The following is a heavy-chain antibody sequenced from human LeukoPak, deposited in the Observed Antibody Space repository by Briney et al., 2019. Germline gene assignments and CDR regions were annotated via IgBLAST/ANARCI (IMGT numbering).Heavy chain of an antibody. V-gene: IGHV2-5*02. CDR3: AHSLVISWYCSGGSCSYFDY. CDR1: GFSLSTSGVG. D-gene: IGHD2-15*01. Sequence: SGPTLVNPTQTLTLTCTFSGFSLSTSGVGVGWIRQPPGKALEWLALIYWGDDKRYSPSLKSRLTITKDTSKNQVVLTMTNMDPVDTATYYGAHSLVISWYCSGGSCSYFDYWGQGTLVTVSS. CDR2: IYWGDDK. J-gene: IGHJ4*02.